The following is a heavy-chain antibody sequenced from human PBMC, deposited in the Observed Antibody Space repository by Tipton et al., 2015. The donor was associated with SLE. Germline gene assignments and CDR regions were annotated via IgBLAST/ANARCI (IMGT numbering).Heavy chain of an antibody. Sequence: TLSLTCAVYGGSFSGYYWSWIRQPPGKGLEWIGEINHSGSTNYNPSLKSRVTISVDTSKNQFSLKLSSVTAADTAVYYCARGLRVLGTRDWGQGTLVTVSS. CDR3: ARGLRVLGTRD. J-gene: IGHJ4*02. CDR2: INHSGST. V-gene: IGHV4-34*01. CDR1: GGSFSGYY. D-gene: IGHD3-10*01.